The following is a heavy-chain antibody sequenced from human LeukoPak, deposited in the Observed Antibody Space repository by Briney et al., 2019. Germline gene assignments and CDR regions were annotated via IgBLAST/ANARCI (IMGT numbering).Heavy chain of an antibody. CDR2: VTGSGGRT. Sequence: PGGSLRLSCAAPGFTSCEYAITWVRRAPGKGLEWVSTVTGSGGRTYYTESLKGRATISKDKFENTLYLEMTSLSAEDTAVYSSAKEAEDTIFYFRWFCMDVWGQGTPVIVSS. CDR1: GFTSCEYA. CDR3: AKEAEDTIFYFRWFCMDV. J-gene: IGHJ6*02. V-gene: IGHV3-23*01. D-gene: IGHD3-3*01.